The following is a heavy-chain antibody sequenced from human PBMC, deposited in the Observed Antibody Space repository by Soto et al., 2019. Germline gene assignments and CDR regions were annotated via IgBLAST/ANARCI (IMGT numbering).Heavy chain of an antibody. D-gene: IGHD2-15*01. CDR1: GYSFTSYW. Sequence: PGESLKISCKGSGYSFTSYWIGWVRQMPGKGLEWMGIIYPGDSDTRYSPSFQGQVTISADKSISTAYLQWSSLKASDTAMYYCARRGGNSRRNSYYYGMDVWGQGTTVTVSS. CDR2: IYPGDSDT. CDR3: ARRGGNSRRNSYYYGMDV. V-gene: IGHV5-51*01. J-gene: IGHJ6*02.